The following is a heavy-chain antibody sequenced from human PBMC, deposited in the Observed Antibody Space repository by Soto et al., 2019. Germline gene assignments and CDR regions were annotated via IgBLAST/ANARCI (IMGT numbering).Heavy chain of an antibody. CDR3: ARKDIVVVPAAIFSWFDP. CDR2: ISSSGSTI. D-gene: IGHD2-2*01. V-gene: IGHV3-48*03. CDR1: GFTFSSYE. J-gene: IGHJ5*02. Sequence: PGGSLRLSCAASGFTFSSYEMNWVRQAPGKGLEWVSYISSSGSTIYHADSVKGRFTISRDNAKNSLYLQMNSLRAEDTAVYYCARKDIVVVPAAIFSWFDPWGQGTLVTVSS.